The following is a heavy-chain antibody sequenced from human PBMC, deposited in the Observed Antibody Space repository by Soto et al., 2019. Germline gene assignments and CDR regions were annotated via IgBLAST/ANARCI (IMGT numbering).Heavy chain of an antibody. V-gene: IGHV3-23*01. CDR1: AFTFSSYA. Sequence: GGSVRLSCAASAFTFSSYAMSWVRQAPGKGLEWVSAISGSGGSTYYADSVKGRFTISRDNSKNTLYLQMNSLRAEDTAVYYCAKGSGYSSSWYHGHFDYWGEGTLVIVSS. CDR2: ISGSGGST. CDR3: AKGSGYSSSWYHGHFDY. J-gene: IGHJ4*02. D-gene: IGHD6-13*01.